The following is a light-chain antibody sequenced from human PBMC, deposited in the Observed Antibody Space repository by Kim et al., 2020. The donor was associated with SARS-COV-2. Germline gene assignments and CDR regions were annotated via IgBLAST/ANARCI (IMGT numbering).Light chain of an antibody. J-gene: IGKJ1*01. CDR2: DAS. CDR1: HTVRGW. Sequence: DIQMTQSPSTLSASIGDRVTITCRASHTVRGWLAWYQQKPGKAPKLLIYDASTLKIGVPARFSGSGSGTEFTLTINSLQPDDFATYYCQQYNTYWTFGQGTKVDIK. CDR3: QQYNTYWT. V-gene: IGKV1-5*01.